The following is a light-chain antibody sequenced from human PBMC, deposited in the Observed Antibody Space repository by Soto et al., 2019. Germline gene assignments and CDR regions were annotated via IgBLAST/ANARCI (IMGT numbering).Light chain of an antibody. Sequence: QSVLTQPASVSGSPGQSITISCTGTSSDVGGYNYVSWYQQHPGKAPELMIFEVSNRPSGVSHRFSGSKSGNTASLTISGLQAEDEADYYCSSYTSSSTLVFGTGTKLTVL. CDR2: EVS. V-gene: IGLV2-14*01. CDR3: SSYTSSSTLV. CDR1: SSDVGGYNY. J-gene: IGLJ1*01.